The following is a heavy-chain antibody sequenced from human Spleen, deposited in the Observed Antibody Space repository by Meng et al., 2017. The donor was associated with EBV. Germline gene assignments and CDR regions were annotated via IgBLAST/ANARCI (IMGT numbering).Heavy chain of an antibody. Sequence: RLGQAGAEGKKPGSSSKASCEATGGTFMASAINWVRQAPGQGLEWMGGFIPMVGALNYAQKFQGRVTIIADESTSAHYMELSSLRSEDTAVYYCASESGRGYTPDYWGQGTLVTVSS. J-gene: IGHJ4*02. CDR1: GGTFMASA. CDR3: ASESGRGYTPDY. V-gene: IGHV1-69*01. CDR2: FIPMVGAL. D-gene: IGHD3-10*01.